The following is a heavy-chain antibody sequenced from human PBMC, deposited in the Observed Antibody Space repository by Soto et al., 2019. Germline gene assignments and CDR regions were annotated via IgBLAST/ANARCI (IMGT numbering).Heavy chain of an antibody. CDR3: ARDNASLYDFWSGYSRYNWFDP. CDR1: GGSVSSSSYY. Sequence: TSETLSLTCTVSGGSVSSSSYYWGWVRQPPGKGLEWIGEIYHSGSTNYNPSLKSRVTISVDKSKNQFSLKLSSVTAADTAVYYCARDNASLYDFWSGYSRYNWFDPWGQGTLVTVSS. D-gene: IGHD3-3*01. J-gene: IGHJ5*02. CDR2: IYHSGST. V-gene: IGHV4-39*07.